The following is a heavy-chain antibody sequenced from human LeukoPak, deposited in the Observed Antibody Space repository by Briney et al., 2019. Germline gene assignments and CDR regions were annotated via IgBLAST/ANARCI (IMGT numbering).Heavy chain of an antibody. Sequence: GGSQRLSCAASGFTFSSYSMNWVRQAPGKGPEWVSSISSSSSYIYYADSVKGRFTISRDNAKNSLYLQMNSLRAEDTAVYYCTRTIIGTTTPFDYWGQGTLVTVSS. J-gene: IGHJ4*02. V-gene: IGHV3-21*01. CDR2: ISSSSSYI. CDR1: GFTFSSYS. CDR3: TRTIIGTTTPFDY. D-gene: IGHD1-7*01.